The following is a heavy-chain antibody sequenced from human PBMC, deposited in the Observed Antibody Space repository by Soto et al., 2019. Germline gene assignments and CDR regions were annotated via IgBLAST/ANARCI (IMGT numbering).Heavy chain of an antibody. D-gene: IGHD3-9*01. CDR3: ARDMTGRRPLDY. J-gene: IGHJ4*02. CDR2: INHSGST. CDR1: GGSFSGYY. Sequence: SETLSLTCAVYGGSFSGYYWSWILQPPGKGLEWIGEINHSGSTNYNPSLKSRVTISVDTSKNQFSLKLSSVTAADTAVYYCARDMTGRRPLDYWGQGTLVTVSS. V-gene: IGHV4-34*01.